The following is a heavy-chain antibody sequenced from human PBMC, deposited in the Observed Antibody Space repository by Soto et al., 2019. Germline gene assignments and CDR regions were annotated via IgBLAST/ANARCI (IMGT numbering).Heavy chain of an antibody. D-gene: IGHD4-17*01. CDR2: IYYSGST. CDR1: GGSISSGGYY. CDR3: ARAEYDDYDFDE. Sequence: SETLSLTCTVSGGSISSGGYYWSWIRQHPGKGLEWIGYIYYSGSTYYNPSLKSRVTISVDTSKNQFSLKLSSVTAADTAVYYRARAEYDDYDFDEWGQGTMVTV. J-gene: IGHJ4*02. V-gene: IGHV4-31*03.